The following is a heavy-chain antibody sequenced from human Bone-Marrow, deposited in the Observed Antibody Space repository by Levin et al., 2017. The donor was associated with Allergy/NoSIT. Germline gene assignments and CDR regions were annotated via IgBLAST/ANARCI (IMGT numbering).Heavy chain of an antibody. CDR1: GYTFIDHD. CDR2: MNSETGNT. CDR3: ARGAGAMGRDWFDP. V-gene: IGHV1-8*01. Sequence: GASVKVSCKGSGYTFIDHDIDWVRQATGQGLEWMGWMNSETGNTGYSRKFQGRVTMTRDTSTSTAYMELTTLTSEDTAIYFCARGAGAMGRDWFDPWGQGTLVIVSS. J-gene: IGHJ5*02. D-gene: IGHD3-16*01.